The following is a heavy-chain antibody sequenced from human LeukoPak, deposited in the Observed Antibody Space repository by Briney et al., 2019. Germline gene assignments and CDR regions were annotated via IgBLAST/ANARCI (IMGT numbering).Heavy chain of an antibody. CDR3: AKDQRLWFWELLSFDY. CDR2: ISGSGGST. V-gene: IGHV3-23*01. CDR1: GFTFSSYA. D-gene: IGHD3-10*01. Sequence: GGSLRLSCAASGFTFSSYAMSWVRQAPGKGLEWVSAISGSGGSTYYADSVKGRFTISRDNSKNTLYLQMNSLRAEDTAVYYCAKDQRLWFWELLSFDYWGQGTLFTVSS. J-gene: IGHJ4*02.